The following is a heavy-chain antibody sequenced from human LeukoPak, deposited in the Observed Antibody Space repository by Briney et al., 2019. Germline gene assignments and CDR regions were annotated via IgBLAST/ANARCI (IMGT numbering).Heavy chain of an antibody. D-gene: IGHD5-24*01. CDR3: ARGRRRDGDGYKSPGSWFDS. CDR2: IYDSGNT. J-gene: IGHJ5*01. V-gene: IGHV4-61*09. CDR1: GGSISSGGYF. Sequence: SQTLSLTCTVSGGSISSGGYFWTWTRQPAGKGLDWIGHIYDSGNTNYNPSLWSRVTISVDTSKNEFSLKLSSVTAADTAVYFCARGRRRDGDGYKSPGSWFDSWGQGTLVTVSS.